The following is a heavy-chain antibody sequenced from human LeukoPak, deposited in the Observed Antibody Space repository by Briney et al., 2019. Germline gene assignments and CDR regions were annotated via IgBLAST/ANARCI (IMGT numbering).Heavy chain of an antibody. CDR2: INTDGSST. Sequence: GGSLRLSCVASGFTFTSSWMDWVRQAPGKELVWVSRINTDGSSTTYADSVKGRFTISRDNAKNTLDLQMNSLRAEDTAVYYCARDNGVLSFDCWGQGTLVTVSS. CDR1: GFTFTSSW. D-gene: IGHD4/OR15-4a*01. V-gene: IGHV3-74*01. J-gene: IGHJ4*02. CDR3: ARDNGVLSFDC.